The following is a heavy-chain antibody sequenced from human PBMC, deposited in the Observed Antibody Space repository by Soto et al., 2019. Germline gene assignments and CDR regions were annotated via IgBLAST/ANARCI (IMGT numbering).Heavy chain of an antibody. CDR2: ISGSGGST. J-gene: IGHJ6*02. Sequence: PWGSLRLSCAASGFTVSSNYMSWVRQAPGKGLEWVSAISGSGGSTYYADSVKGRFTISRDNSKNTLYLQMNSLRAEDTAVYYCAKSYCSGGSCLGWYYYGMDVWGQGTTVTVSS. CDR1: GFTVSSNY. V-gene: IGHV3-23*01. CDR3: AKSYCSGGSCLGWYYYGMDV. D-gene: IGHD2-15*01.